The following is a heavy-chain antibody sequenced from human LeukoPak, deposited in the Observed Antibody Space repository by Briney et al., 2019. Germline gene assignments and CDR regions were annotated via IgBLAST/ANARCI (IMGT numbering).Heavy chain of an antibody. Sequence: PGGSLRLSCAASGFTVSSNYMSWVRQAPGKGLEWVSVIYSGGSTYYADSVKGRFTISRDSSKNTLYLQMNSLRAEDTAVYYCARDPAGVYYDSSGTNWGQGTLVTVSS. CDR3: ARDPAGVYYDSSGTN. J-gene: IGHJ4*02. V-gene: IGHV3-53*01. D-gene: IGHD3-22*01. CDR2: IYSGGST. CDR1: GFTVSSNY.